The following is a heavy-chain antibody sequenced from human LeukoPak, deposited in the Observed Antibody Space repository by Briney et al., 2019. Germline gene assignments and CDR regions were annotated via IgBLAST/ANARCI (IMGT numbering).Heavy chain of an antibody. J-gene: IGHJ3*02. D-gene: IGHD1-26*01. CDR2: IYYSGST. CDR3: ARLVRGRGSYLAFDI. CDR1: GGSISSGSYY. Sequence: SETLSLTCTVSGGSISSGSYYWGWIRQPPGKGLEWIGGIYYSGSTYYNPSLKSRVTISVDTSKNQFSLKLSSVTAADTAVYYCARLVRGRGSYLAFDIWGQGTMVTVSS. V-gene: IGHV4-39*01.